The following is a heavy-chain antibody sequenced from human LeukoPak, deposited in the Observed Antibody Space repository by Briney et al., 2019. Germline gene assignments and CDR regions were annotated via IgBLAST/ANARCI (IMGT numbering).Heavy chain of an antibody. J-gene: IGHJ3*02. Sequence: SETLSLTCTVSGGSISSGTYYWGWIRQPPGKGLEWIGSIYHSGSTYYNPSLKSRVTISVDTSKNQFSLRLSSVTAADTAVYYCARDREIDAFDIWGQGTMVTVSS. V-gene: IGHV4-39*07. D-gene: IGHD5-24*01. CDR3: ARDREIDAFDI. CDR1: GGSISSGTYY. CDR2: IYHSGST.